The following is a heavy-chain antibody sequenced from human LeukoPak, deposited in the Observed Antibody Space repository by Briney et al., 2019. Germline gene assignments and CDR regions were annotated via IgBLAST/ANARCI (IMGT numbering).Heavy chain of an antibody. CDR2: IIPIFGTA. J-gene: IGHJ5*02. D-gene: IGHD3-22*01. CDR1: GGTFSSYA. V-gene: IGHV1-69*13. Sequence: GASVNVSCKASGGTFSSYAISWVRQAPGQGLEWMGGIIPIFGTANYAQKFQGRVTITADESTSTAYMELSSLRSEDTAVYYCARDLSSGYYNWFDPWGQGTLVTVSS. CDR3: ARDLSSGYYNWFDP.